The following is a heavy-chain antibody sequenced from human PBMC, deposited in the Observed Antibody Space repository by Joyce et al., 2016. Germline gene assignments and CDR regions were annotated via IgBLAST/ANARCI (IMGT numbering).Heavy chain of an antibody. CDR3: ARQPGIAAAGPDY. Sequence: QRQLQESGPGLVKPSETLSLTCTVSVGSISSSTYYWGWIRQPPGKGLAWIGSIYYSGSTYYNPSLKSRVSISVDTSKNQFSLRLKSVTASDTAVYFCARQPGIAAAGPDYWGQGTLVTVSS. J-gene: IGHJ4*02. CDR1: VGSISSSTYY. D-gene: IGHD6-13*01. CDR2: IYYSGST. V-gene: IGHV4-39*01.